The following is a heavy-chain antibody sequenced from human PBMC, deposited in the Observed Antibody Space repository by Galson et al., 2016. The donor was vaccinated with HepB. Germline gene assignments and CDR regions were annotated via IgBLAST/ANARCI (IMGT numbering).Heavy chain of an antibody. CDR1: AFSFSSYS. V-gene: IGHV3-23*01. Sequence: SLRLSCAASAFSFSSYSMNWVRQAPGKGLEWVSGVTGADADTYYADAVKGRFTISRDNAKNTVYLQMNSLGVEDTAVYFCVGRGYNYGIQINWGQGTLVTVSS. J-gene: IGHJ1*01. CDR3: VGRGYNYGIQIN. D-gene: IGHD5-18*01. CDR2: VTGADADT.